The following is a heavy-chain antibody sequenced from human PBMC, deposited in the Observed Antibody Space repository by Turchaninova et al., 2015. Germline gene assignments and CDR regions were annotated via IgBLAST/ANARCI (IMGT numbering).Heavy chain of an antibody. D-gene: IGHD2-21*02. J-gene: IGHJ4*02. CDR2: IRSDVNLK. Sequence: YLVVSGGGVVLPGGSLRLSCVASGLSFSTFGILWVRQAPGTGRVCVTCIRSDVNLKYYADSGKGRINVARDNSKNSLWLQMTGLGPEDTSVYYCASIVTASGRDYWGQGALVTVSS. CDR3: ASIVTASGRDY. CDR1: GLSFSTFG. V-gene: IGHV3-30*02.